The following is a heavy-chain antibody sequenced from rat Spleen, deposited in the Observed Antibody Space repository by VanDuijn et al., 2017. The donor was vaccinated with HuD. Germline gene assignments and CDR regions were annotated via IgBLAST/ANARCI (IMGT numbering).Heavy chain of an antibody. CDR1: GFSLPSYN. Sequence: QVQLKESGPGLVQPSQTLSLTCTVAGFSLPSYNVHWVRQPPGKGLEWMGVIWNTGGTRYNSALKSRMSISKDTPKSQDFLKMNSLQTEDTATYYCARADRETYAHFDYWGQGVMVTVSS. V-gene: IGHV2-41*01. J-gene: IGHJ2*01. CDR2: IWNTGGT. CDR3: ARADRETYAHFDY. D-gene: IGHD1-6*01.